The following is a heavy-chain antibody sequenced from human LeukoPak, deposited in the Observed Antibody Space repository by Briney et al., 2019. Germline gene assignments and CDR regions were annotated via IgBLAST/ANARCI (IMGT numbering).Heavy chain of an antibody. CDR2: ISASGVTT. V-gene: IGHV3-23*01. CDR3: ARSSGWLIDY. Sequence: PGGSLRLSCAASGFTFSSYAMGWVRQAPGKGLEWVSLISASGVTTYYADSVRGRFTISRDNSENTLYLQMNSLRAEDTAVYYCARSSGWLIDYWGQGTLVTVSS. D-gene: IGHD6-19*01. J-gene: IGHJ4*02. CDR1: GFTFSSYA.